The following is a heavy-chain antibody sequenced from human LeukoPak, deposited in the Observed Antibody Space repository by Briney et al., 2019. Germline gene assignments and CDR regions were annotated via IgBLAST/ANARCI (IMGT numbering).Heavy chain of an antibody. CDR2: INAGNGDT. D-gene: IGHD2-21*02. J-gene: IGHJ4*02. Sequence: ASVKVSCKASGYTFTNYVVHWVRQAPGQRPEWIGYINAGNGDTKYSKNFHDRVTITRDTSASTAYMEVSSLTSEDTALYSCVRDDCAADACYPGGYWGQGTLVTVSS. CDR3: VRDDCAADACYPGGY. CDR1: GYTFTNYV. V-gene: IGHV1-3*01.